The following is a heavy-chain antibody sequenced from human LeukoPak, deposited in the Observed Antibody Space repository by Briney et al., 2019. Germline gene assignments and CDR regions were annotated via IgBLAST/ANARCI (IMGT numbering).Heavy chain of an antibody. CDR3: ARGIAATNYMDV. Sequence: GGSLRLSCAASEFMFRSYWMSWVRQAPGKGLEWVANVKQDGSEKYYVDSVKGRFTISRDNSKSTLFLQMNSPSAEDTAVYYCARGIAATNYMDVWGKGTTVTVSS. J-gene: IGHJ6*03. D-gene: IGHD6-13*01. V-gene: IGHV3-7*04. CDR1: EFMFRSYW. CDR2: VKQDGSEK.